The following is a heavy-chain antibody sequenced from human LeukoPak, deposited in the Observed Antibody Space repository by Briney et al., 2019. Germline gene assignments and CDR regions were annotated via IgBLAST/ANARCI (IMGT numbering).Heavy chain of an antibody. V-gene: IGHV4-38-2*02. CDR3: ARKHPLEN. J-gene: IGHJ4*02. CDR2: IYHSGST. CDR1: GYSTSSGYY. Sequence: SETLSLTCTVSGYSTSSGYYWGWIRQPPGKGLEWIGSIYHSGSTYYNPSLKSRVTISVDTSKNQFSLKLSSVTAADTAVYYCARKHPLENWGQGTLVTVSS.